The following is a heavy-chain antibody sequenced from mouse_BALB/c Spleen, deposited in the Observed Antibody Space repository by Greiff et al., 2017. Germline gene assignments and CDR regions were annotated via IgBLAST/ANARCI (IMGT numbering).Heavy chain of an antibody. Sequence: VKLMESGAELVRPGSSVKISCKASGYAFSSYWMNWVKQRPGQGLEWIGQIYPGDGDTNYNGKFKGKATLTADKSSSTAYMQLSSLTSEDSAVYFCARSLDSSGSHYYAMDYWGQGTSVTVSS. CDR3: ARSLDSSGSHYYAMDY. D-gene: IGHD3-2*01. J-gene: IGHJ4*01. CDR1: GYAFSSYW. V-gene: IGHV1-80*01. CDR2: IYPGDGDT.